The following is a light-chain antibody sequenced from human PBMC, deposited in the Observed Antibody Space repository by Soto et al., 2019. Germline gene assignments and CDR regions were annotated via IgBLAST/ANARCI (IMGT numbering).Light chain of an antibody. J-gene: IGLJ2*01. CDR3: QAWDSSTYVV. V-gene: IGLV3-1*01. Sequence: SYELTQPPSVSVSPGQTASITCSGDKLGDKYACWYQQKPGQSPVLVIYQDSKRPSGIPERFSGSNSGNTATLTISGTQAMYEADYYWQAWDSSTYVVFGGGTQRTVL. CDR2: QDS. CDR1: KLGDKY.